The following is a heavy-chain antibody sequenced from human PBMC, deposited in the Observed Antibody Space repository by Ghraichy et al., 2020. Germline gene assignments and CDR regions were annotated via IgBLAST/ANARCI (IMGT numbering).Heavy chain of an antibody. D-gene: IGHD6-6*01. Sequence: GGSLRLSCAASGFTFSSYSMNWVRQAPGKGLEWVASISSSSSYIYYADSVKGRFTISRDKAKNSLYLQMNSLRAEDTAVYYCASFFSSSSRPDYYYYGMDVWGQGTTVTVSS. CDR3: ASFFSSSSRPDYYYYGMDV. CDR2: ISSSSSYI. V-gene: IGHV3-21*01. CDR1: GFTFSSYS. J-gene: IGHJ6*02.